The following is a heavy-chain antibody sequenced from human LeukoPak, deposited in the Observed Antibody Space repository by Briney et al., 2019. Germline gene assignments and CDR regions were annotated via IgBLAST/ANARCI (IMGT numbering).Heavy chain of an antibody. J-gene: IGHJ6*02. CDR3: ARTLRPGSYYGYYYGMDV. D-gene: IGHD1-26*01. Sequence: GGCLRLSCAASGFTFSDYYMSWIRQAPGKGLEWVANIKQDGGEKYYGDSVKGRFTISRDSAKNSVYLQMNSPRAEDTAVYYCARTLRPGSYYGYYYGMDVWGQGTTVTVSS. CDR2: IKQDGGEK. CDR1: GFTFSDYY. V-gene: IGHV3-7*01.